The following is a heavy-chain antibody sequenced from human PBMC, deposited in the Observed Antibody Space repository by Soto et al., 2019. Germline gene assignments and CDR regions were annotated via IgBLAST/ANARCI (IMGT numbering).Heavy chain of an antibody. J-gene: IGHJ6*02. D-gene: IGHD3-3*01. CDR2: IDPSDSYT. CDR1: GYIFTSYW. Sequence: GESLKISCNGSGYIFTSYWISWGRQMPGKGLEWMGRIDPSDSYTNYSPSFQGHVTISADKSISTAYLQWSSLKASDTAMYYCARETYYDFWSGYPDSYYYGMDVWGQGTTVTVSS. V-gene: IGHV5-10-1*01. CDR3: ARETYYDFWSGYPDSYYYGMDV.